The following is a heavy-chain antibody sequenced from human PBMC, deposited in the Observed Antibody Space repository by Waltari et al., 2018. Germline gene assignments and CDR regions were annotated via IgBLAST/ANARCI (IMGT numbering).Heavy chain of an antibody. V-gene: IGHV3-33*01. J-gene: IGHJ4*02. D-gene: IGHD1-26*01. CDR2: IWKDGGNK. CDR3: SAGTVY. Sequence: QLKESGGGEVQPGGSLRLSCVGSEFSFSSYGIHWVRQAPGKGLEWVAVIWKDGGNKYYTDSVRGRFTVSRDNAKNTVFLLMNNLRVEDTAVYYCSAGTVYWGQGILVTVSS. CDR1: EFSFSSYG.